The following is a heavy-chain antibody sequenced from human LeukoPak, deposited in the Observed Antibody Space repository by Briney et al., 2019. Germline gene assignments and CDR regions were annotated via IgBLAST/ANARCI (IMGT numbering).Heavy chain of an antibody. D-gene: IGHD3-3*01. CDR1: GYTFSTYY. V-gene: IGHV1-46*01. CDR2: INPSGGST. Sequence: ASVKVSCKASGYTFSTYYMHWVRQAPGQGPEWMGIINPSGGSTSYAWKFQGRVTMTRDTSTSKAYMELSSLRFEDTAVYYCARGGPNDFWSGYELDYWGQGTLVTVSS. CDR3: ARGGPNDFWSGYELDY. J-gene: IGHJ4*02.